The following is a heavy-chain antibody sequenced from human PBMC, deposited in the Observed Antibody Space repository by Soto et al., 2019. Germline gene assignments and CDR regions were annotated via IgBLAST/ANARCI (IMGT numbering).Heavy chain of an antibody. CDR3: ARQVYTVVTPIDL. V-gene: IGHV3-48*02. CDR2: ISGNNANI. J-gene: IGHJ5*02. D-gene: IGHD2-21*02. Sequence: EVQLVESGGGWVQPGGSLRLSCVASGFTCSAYSMNWVRQAPGKGPEFLAYISGNNANIYYADSVRGRFTISRDNAKRSLFLQMDSLRDEDTAVYYGARQVYTVVTPIDLWGQGTLVTVSS. CDR1: GFTCSAYS.